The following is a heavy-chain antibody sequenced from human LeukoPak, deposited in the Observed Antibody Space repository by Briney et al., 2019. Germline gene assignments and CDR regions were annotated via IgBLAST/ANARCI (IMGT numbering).Heavy chain of an antibody. CDR1: GGTFISYA. CDR2: IIPIFGTA. D-gene: IGHD2-21*01. V-gene: IGHV1-69*13. Sequence: ASVKVSCKASGGTFISYAISWVRQAPGQGLEWMGGIIPIFGTAKYAQKFQGRVTITADESTSTAYMELSSLRSEDTAVYYCARDSSEFRSLIPHWGQGALVTVSS. CDR3: ARDSSEFRSLIPH. J-gene: IGHJ1*01.